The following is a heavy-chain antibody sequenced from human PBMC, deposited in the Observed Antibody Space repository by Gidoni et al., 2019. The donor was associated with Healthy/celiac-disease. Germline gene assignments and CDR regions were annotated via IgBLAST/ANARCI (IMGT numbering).Heavy chain of an antibody. J-gene: IGHJ6*02. V-gene: IGHV3-13*01. CDR2: IGTAGDT. D-gene: IGHD5-12*01. CDR3: ARGGYVDGYYYYGMDV. CDR1: GLTVSSYD. Sequence: EVQLGEYGGGLVQPGGSLRLSWAASGLTVSSYDMHWVRQATGKGLEWVSAIGTAGDTYYPGSVKGRFTISRENAKNSLYLQMNSLRAGDTAVYYCARGGYVDGYYYYGMDVWGQGTTVTVSS.